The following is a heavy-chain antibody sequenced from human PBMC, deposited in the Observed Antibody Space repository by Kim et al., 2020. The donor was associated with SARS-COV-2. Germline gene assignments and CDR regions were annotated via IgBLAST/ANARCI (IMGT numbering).Heavy chain of an antibody. J-gene: IGHJ4*02. CDR3: AREYSSSSSSYFDY. D-gene: IGHD6-13*01. Sequence: AQKFQGWVTMTRETSISTAYMELSRLRSDDTAVYYCAREYSSSSSSYFDYWGQGTLVTVSS. V-gene: IGHV1-2*04.